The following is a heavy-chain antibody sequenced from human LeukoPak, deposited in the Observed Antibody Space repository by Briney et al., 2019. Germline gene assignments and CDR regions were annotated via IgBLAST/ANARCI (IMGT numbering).Heavy chain of an antibody. CDR2: INHSGST. CDR1: GGSISGYY. CDR3: ARGQWLRSSFDY. Sequence: PSETLSLTCAVYGGSISGYYWSWIRQPPGKGLEWIGEINHSGSTNYNPSLKSRVTISVDTSKNQFSLKLSSVPAADTAVYYCARGQWLRSSFDYWGQGTLVTVSS. V-gene: IGHV4-34*01. J-gene: IGHJ4*02. D-gene: IGHD5-18*01.